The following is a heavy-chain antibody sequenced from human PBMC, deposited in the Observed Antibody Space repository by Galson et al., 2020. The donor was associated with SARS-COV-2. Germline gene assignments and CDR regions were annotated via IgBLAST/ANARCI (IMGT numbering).Heavy chain of an antibody. Sequence: SETLSLTCAVYGGSFSGYYWSWIRQPPGKGLEWIGEINHSGSTNYNPSLKSRVTISVDTSKNQFSLKLSSVTAADTAVYYCARGPHTSLWCGDRYYFDYWVQGTLVTVSS. CDR2: INHSGST. CDR1: GGSFSGYY. D-gene: IGHD3-10*01. V-gene: IGHV4-34*01. J-gene: IGHJ4*02. CDR3: ARGPHTSLWCGDRYYFDY.